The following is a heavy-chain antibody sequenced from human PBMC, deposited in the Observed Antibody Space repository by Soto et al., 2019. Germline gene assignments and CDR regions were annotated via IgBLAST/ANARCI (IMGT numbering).Heavy chain of an antibody. J-gene: IGHJ4*02. V-gene: IGHV3-33*01. Sequence: PGGSLRLSCAASGFTFSSYGMHWVRQAPGKGLEWVAVIWYDGSNKYYADSVKGRFTISRDNSKNTLYLQMNSLRAEDTAMYYCARDWPSGEGSFDYWGQGTLVTVSS. CDR3: ARDWPSGEGSFDY. D-gene: IGHD6-25*01. CDR1: GFTFSSYG. CDR2: IWYDGSNK.